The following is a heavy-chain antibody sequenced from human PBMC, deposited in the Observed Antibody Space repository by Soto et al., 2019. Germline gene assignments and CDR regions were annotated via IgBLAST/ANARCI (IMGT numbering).Heavy chain of an antibody. D-gene: IGHD2-21*02. CDR1: GDTFTDYY. J-gene: IGHJ4*02. V-gene: IGHV1-46*01. CDR2: VNPSGGHT. CDR3: ARGGHVVVVTAALDY. Sequence: QVQLVQSGAEVKKPGASVKVSCKASGDTFTDYYIHWVRQAPRQGLEWMGTVNPSGGHTTYAQHFLGRVTMTRDTSTSTLYMELTSLTSEVTAVYYCARGGHVVVVTAALDYWGQGTLVTVSS.